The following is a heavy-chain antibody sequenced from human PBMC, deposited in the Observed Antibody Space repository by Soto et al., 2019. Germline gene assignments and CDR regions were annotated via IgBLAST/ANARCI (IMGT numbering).Heavy chain of an antibody. CDR2: ISYDGSNK. CDR3: TTDPHSSGYYPVPKQPLKGLDV. V-gene: IGHV3-30*03. D-gene: IGHD3-22*01. CDR1: GFTFSSYG. J-gene: IGHJ6*02. Sequence: GGSLRLSCAASGFTFSSYGMHWVRQAPGKGLEWVAVISYDGSNKYYADSVKGRFTISRDNSKNTLYLQMNSLRAEDTAVYYCTTDPHSSGYYPVPKQPLKGLDVWGQGTTVTVSS.